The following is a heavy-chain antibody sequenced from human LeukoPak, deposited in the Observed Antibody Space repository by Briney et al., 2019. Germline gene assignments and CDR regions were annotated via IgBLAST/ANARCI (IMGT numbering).Heavy chain of an antibody. CDR3: ARGFVSTTSYFDY. CDR2: INHSGST. J-gene: IGHJ4*02. V-gene: IGHV4-34*01. D-gene: IGHD5/OR15-5a*01. Sequence: SETLSLTCAVYGGSFSGYYWSWIRQPPGKGLEWIGEINHSGSTNYNLSLKSRVTISVDTSKNQFSLKLSSVTAADTAVYYCARGFVSTTSYFDYWGQGTLATVSS. CDR1: GGSFSGYY.